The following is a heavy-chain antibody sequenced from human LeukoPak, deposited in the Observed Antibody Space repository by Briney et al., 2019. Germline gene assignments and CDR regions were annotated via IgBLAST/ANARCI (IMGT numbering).Heavy chain of an antibody. CDR1: GYTFTRYD. Sequence: GASVKVSCKASGYTFTRYDINWVRQATGQGLEWMGWMNPKSGNTGHAQKFQGRVTITRDTSISTVYMELSSLRSEDTAVYYCGSGGSSSIYYYYYMDVWGKGTTVTVSS. CDR2: MNPKSGNT. D-gene: IGHD6-13*01. J-gene: IGHJ6*03. CDR3: GSGGSSSIYYYYYMDV. V-gene: IGHV1-8*03.